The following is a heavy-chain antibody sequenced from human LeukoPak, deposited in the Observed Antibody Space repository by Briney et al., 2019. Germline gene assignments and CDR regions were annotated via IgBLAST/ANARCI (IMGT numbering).Heavy chain of an antibody. V-gene: IGHV5-51*01. J-gene: IGHJ3*02. Sequence: GESLKISCKGSGYSFTNYWIGWVRQMPGKGLEWMGIIYPGDSDTRYSPSFRGQVTISADKSINTAYLHWSSLKASDTAMYYCARLGPLAYCGGDCYPDAFEIWGQGTMVTVSS. CDR3: ARLGPLAYCGGDCYPDAFEI. CDR1: GYSFTNYW. CDR2: IYPGDSDT. D-gene: IGHD2-21*02.